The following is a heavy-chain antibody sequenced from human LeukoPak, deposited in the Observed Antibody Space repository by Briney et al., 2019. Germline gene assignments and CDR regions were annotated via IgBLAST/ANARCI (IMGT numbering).Heavy chain of an antibody. CDR3: ASTYDYNNRPYYFDY. CDR2: ISSSGSTI. CDR1: GFTFSDYY. J-gene: IGHJ4*02. V-gene: IGHV3-11*01. D-gene: IGHD4-4*01. Sequence: PGGSLRLSCAASGFTFSDYYMSWIRQAPGKGLEWVSYISSSGSTIYYADSVKGRFTISRDNAKNSLYLQMNSLRAEDTAVYYCASTYDYNNRPYYFDYWGQGTLVTVSS.